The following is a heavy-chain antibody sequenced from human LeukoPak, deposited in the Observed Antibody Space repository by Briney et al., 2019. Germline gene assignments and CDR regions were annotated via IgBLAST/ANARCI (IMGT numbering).Heavy chain of an antibody. Sequence: SETLSLTCTVSGGSVSSGSYYWSWIRQPPGKGLEWIGYIYYSGSTNYNPSLKSRVTISVDTSKNQFSLKLSSVTAADTAEYYCARVPPLGAAIDYWGQGTLVTVSS. CDR3: ARVPPLGAAIDY. CDR1: GGSVSSGSYY. D-gene: IGHD2-15*01. CDR2: IYYSGST. J-gene: IGHJ4*02. V-gene: IGHV4-61*01.